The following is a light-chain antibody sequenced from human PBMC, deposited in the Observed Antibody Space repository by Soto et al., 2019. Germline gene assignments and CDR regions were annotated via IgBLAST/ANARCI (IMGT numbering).Light chain of an antibody. CDR1: QSVSSSY. CDR2: GAS. J-gene: IGKJ1*01. V-gene: IGKV3-20*01. CDR3: QQYGSAPS. Sequence: EVVVPQSPGTLSFSPGESATLSCRASQSVSSSYLASYQQKPGKAPRLLIYGASSRATGSPDRVSGSGSGTDLTLTILRQESEDGAGDDCQQYGSAPSFGQGTKGELK.